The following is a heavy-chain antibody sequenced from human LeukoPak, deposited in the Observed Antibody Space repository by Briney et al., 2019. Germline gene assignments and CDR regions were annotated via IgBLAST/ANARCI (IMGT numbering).Heavy chain of an antibody. Sequence: GGSLRLSCAASGFTFSSYSMNWVRQAPGKGLEWVSSISSSSSYIYYADSVKGRFTISRDNAKNSLYLQMNSLRAEDTAVYYCARTDYGEDNWFDPWGQGTLVTVSS. CDR1: GFTFSSYS. CDR3: ARTDYGEDNWFDP. V-gene: IGHV3-21*01. D-gene: IGHD4-17*01. J-gene: IGHJ5*02. CDR2: ISSSSSYI.